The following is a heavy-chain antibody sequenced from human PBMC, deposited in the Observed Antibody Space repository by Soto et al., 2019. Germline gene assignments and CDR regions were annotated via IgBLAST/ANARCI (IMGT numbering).Heavy chain of an antibody. J-gene: IGHJ4*02. CDR3: ARDGRFWSGYFDY. D-gene: IGHD3-3*01. V-gene: IGHV3-21*01. CDR2: ISSSSSYI. CDR1: GFTFSSYS. Sequence: GGSLRLSCAASGFTFSSYSMNWVRQAPGKGLEWVSSISSSSSYIYYADSVKGRFTISRDNAKNSLYLQMNSLRAEDTAVYYCARDGRFWSGYFDYWGQGTLVTVS.